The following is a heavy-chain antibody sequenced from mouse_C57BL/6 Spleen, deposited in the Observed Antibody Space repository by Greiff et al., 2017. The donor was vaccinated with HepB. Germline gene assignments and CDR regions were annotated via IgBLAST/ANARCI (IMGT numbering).Heavy chain of an antibody. J-gene: IGHJ4*01. Sequence: QVQLQQPGAELVKPGASVKLSCKASGYTFTSYWMPWVKQRPGQGLEWIGEIDPSDSYTNYNQKFKGKATLTVDTSSSTAYMQLRSLTSEDSAVYYCARSSGYVRAMDYWGQGTSVTVSS. D-gene: IGHD3-2*02. V-gene: IGHV1-50*01. CDR1: GYTFTSYW. CDR2: IDPSDSYT. CDR3: ARSSGYVRAMDY.